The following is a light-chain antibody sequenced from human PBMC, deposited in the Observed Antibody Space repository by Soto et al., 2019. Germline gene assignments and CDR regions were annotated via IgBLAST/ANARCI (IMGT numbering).Light chain of an antibody. J-gene: IGKJ1*01. CDR2: DAS. CDR1: QNISSY. CDR3: QQYNNWHRT. Sequence: IVLTQSPVTLSLSPGERATLSCRASQNISSYLIWYQQKPGQSPRLLMYDASTRTTGIPARFSGSGSGTDFTLTISSLQFEDFAVYYCQQYNNWHRTFGQGTKVDI. V-gene: IGKV3-15*01.